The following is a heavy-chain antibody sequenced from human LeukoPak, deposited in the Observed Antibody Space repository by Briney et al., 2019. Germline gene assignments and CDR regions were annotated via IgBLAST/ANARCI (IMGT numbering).Heavy chain of an antibody. Sequence: KASETLSLTCAVYGGSFSGYYWSWIRQPPGKGLEWIGYIYYSGSTNYNPSLKSRVTISVDTSKNQFSLKLSSVTAADTAVYYCARSLPAKYSSGWYGAYSYAFDIWGQGTMVTVSP. J-gene: IGHJ3*02. V-gene: IGHV4-59*01. CDR3: ARSLPAKYSSGWYGAYSYAFDI. CDR2: IYYSGST. D-gene: IGHD6-19*01. CDR1: GGSFSGYY.